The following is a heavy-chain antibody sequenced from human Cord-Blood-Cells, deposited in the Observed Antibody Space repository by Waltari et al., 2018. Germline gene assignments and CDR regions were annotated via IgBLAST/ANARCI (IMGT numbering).Heavy chain of an antibody. CDR1: GFTFSSYE. Sequence: EVQLVESGGGLVQPGGSLRLSCAASGFTFSSYEMNWVRQAPGKGLEWVSYISSSGSTIYYADSVKGRFTISRDNAKNSLYLQMNSLRAEDTAVYYCARPHWASPFDYWGQGTLVTVSS. D-gene: IGHD7-27*01. J-gene: IGHJ4*02. CDR3: ARPHWASPFDY. CDR2: ISSSGSTI. V-gene: IGHV3-48*03.